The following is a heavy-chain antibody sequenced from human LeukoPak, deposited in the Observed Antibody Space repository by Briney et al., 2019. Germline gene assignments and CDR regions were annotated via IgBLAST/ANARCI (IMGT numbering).Heavy chain of an antibody. CDR3: ARKSASGNYPLDY. D-gene: IGHD3-10*01. CDR2: ISSTSNYM. Sequence: GGSLRLSCAASGVTFSSSSMTWVRQAPGKGLEWVSSISSTSNYMHYADSVKGRFTISRDNAKNTVFLQMSSLRAEDTALYYCARKSASGNYPLDYWGQGTLVTVSS. J-gene: IGHJ4*02. V-gene: IGHV3-21*04. CDR1: GVTFSSSS.